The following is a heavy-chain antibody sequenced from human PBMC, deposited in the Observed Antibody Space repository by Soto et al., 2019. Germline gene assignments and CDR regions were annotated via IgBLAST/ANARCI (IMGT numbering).Heavy chain of an antibody. J-gene: IGHJ1*01. V-gene: IGHV3-23*01. D-gene: IGHD1-26*01. CDR1: GFTFSSYA. Sequence: EVQLLESGGDLVQPGGSLRLSCAASGFTFSSYAMNWVRQAPGKGLEWVSGISGSGDSSYYSDSVMGRFTISRDNSKNPLYREMNGLRARAPAVYYWPKAPPRLVAVGYAVNFQYWGQGTLSASPQ. CDR2: ISGSGDSS. CDR3: PKAPPRLVAVGYAVNFQY.